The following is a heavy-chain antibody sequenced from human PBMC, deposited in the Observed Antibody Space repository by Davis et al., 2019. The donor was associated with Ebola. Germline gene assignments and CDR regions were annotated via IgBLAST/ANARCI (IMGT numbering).Heavy chain of an antibody. V-gene: IGHV3-23*01. D-gene: IGHD2-8*02. J-gene: IGHJ6*02. Sequence: GESLKISCETSGFIFSNYVMSRDRQAPGKGPEWVSTCGTGGDTYYADSVKGRFTISRDNSQNTLSLQMNSLRAEDTAVYYCAEIYWVRYGMDVWGQGTTVTVSS. CDR2: CGTGGDT. CDR3: AEIYWVRYGMDV. CDR1: GFIFSNYV.